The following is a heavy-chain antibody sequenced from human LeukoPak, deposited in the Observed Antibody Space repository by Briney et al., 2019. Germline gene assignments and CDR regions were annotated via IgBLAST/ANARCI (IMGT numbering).Heavy chain of an antibody. CDR1: GYTFTGYY. CDR3: ARALRSGSYYEADY. CDR2: INPNSGAT. J-gene: IGHJ4*02. V-gene: IGHV1-2*02. Sequence: ASVKVSCKAPGYTFTGYYMHWVRQAPGQGLEWMGWINPNSGATNYAQNFQGRVTMTRDTSISTVYMQLSRLKYDDTAVYYCARALRSGSYYEADYWGQGSLVTVSS. D-gene: IGHD1-26*01.